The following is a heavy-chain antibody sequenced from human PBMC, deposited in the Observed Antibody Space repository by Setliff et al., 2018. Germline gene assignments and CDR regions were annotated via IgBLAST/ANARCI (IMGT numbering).Heavy chain of an antibody. Sequence: ASVKVSCKTSGFTFYTFGFSWVRQAPGQGLEWMGWISAYDGNTDYAQTFQDRVTMTIDTSTSTAYMELRSLRSDDTAVYYCARYITGTTPADYWGQGTLVTVSS. V-gene: IGHV1-18*01. D-gene: IGHD1-7*01. J-gene: IGHJ4*02. CDR1: GFTFYTFG. CDR3: ARYITGTTPADY. CDR2: ISAYDGNT.